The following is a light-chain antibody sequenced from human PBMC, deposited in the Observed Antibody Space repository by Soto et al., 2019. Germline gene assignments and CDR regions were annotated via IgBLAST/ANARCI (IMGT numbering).Light chain of an antibody. V-gene: IGKV1-16*01. CDR1: QAITNY. J-gene: IGKJ4*01. CDR2: GAS. CDR3: QQYNSYPLT. Sequence: DIQMTQSPPSLSASVGDRVTITCRASQAITNYVAWFQQKTGKAPKSLIYGASSLQSGVPSRFSGSGSGTDFTLTISSLQPEDFATYYCQQYNSYPLTFGGGTKVEIK.